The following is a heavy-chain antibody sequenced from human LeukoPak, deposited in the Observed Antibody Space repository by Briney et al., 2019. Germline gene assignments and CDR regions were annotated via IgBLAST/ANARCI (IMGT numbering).Heavy chain of an antibody. CDR1: GGTFSSYA. V-gene: IGHV1-69*04. CDR3: AREAGRYSSGWYGARMDV. D-gene: IGHD6-19*01. CDR2: ITPILGIA. Sequence: ASVKVSCKASGGTFSSYAISWVRQAPGQGLEWMGRITPILGIANYAQKFQGRVTITADKSTSTAYMELSSLRSEDTAVYYCAREAGRYSSGWYGARMDVWGQGTTVTVSS. J-gene: IGHJ6*02.